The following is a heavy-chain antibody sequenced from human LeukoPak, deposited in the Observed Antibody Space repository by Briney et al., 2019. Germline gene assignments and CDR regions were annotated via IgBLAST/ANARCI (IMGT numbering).Heavy chain of an antibody. D-gene: IGHD2-21*01. V-gene: IGHV3-7*04. CDR3: AREGGIVVVCYAFDI. CDR2: IKQDGSEK. CDR1: GLTFTNYA. J-gene: IGHJ3*02. Sequence: GGSLRLSCTASGLTFTNYAMSWVRQAPGKGLEWVSNIKQDGSEKYYVDSVKGRFTISRDNAKNSLYLQMNSLRAEDTAVYYCAREGGIVVVCYAFDIWGQGTMVTVSS.